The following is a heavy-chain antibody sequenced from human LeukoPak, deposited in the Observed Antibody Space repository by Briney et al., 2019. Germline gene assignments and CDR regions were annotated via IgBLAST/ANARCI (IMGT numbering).Heavy chain of an antibody. D-gene: IGHD6-19*01. V-gene: IGHV3-21*01. CDR1: GFTFSSYS. CDR3: ASRAGTYNDAFDI. CDR2: ISGSSRYI. Sequence: GESLRLSCAASGFTFSSYSMSWVRQAPGKGLEWLSSISGSSRYIYYADSVKGRFTISRDNAKNSLYLQMNSLRAEDTAVYYCASRAGTYNDAFDIWGQGTMVTVSS. J-gene: IGHJ3*02.